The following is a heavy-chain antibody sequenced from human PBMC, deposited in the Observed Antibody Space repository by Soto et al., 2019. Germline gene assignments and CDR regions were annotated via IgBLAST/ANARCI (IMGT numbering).Heavy chain of an antibody. Sequence: QVQLVQSGTEMKKPGASVKVSCKASGYTFITHGINWVRQTPGQGLEWMGWISAYNGNAHYAQKFQGRVTMTTDTSTSTAYMELRSLRSDDTAVYYCARGEQLVLNRWFDPWGQGTLVTVSS. CDR2: ISAYNGNA. D-gene: IGHD6-13*01. CDR3: ARGEQLVLNRWFDP. CDR1: GYTFITHG. J-gene: IGHJ5*02. V-gene: IGHV1-18*04.